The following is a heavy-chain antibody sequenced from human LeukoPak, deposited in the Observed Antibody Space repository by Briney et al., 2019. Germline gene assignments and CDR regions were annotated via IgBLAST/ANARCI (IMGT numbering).Heavy chain of an antibody. CDR1: GFTFSTYE. V-gene: IGHV3-30*04. CDR3: ARDRDCSSTTCFNAFDI. D-gene: IGHD2-2*01. Sequence: PGRSLRLSCAAPGFTFSTYEMHWVRQAPGKGLEWVAVISSDGSSKYYTDSVEGRFTLSRDSSKNTLYLQVNSLRAEDTAVYYCARDRDCSSTTCFNAFDIWGQGTMVTVSS. J-gene: IGHJ3*02. CDR2: ISSDGSSK.